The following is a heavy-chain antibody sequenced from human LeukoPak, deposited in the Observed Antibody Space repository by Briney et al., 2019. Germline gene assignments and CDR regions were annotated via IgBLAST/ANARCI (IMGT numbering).Heavy chain of an antibody. CDR1: GYTVTSYY. V-gene: IGHV1-46*01. D-gene: IGHD2-15*01. CDR3: ATLPTRYCSVGSCQNWFDP. J-gene: IGHJ5*02. Sequence: GASVKLSCTASGYTVTSYYMHWVRQAHAQGLEWMGIINPSGGSTSYAQKFQARVTMTRDTSTSTVYMELSSLRSEDTAVYYCATLPTRYCSVGSCQNWFDPWGQGTLVTVSS. CDR2: INPSGGST.